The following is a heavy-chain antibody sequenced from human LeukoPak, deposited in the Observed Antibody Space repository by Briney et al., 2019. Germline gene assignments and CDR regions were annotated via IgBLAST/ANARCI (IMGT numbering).Heavy chain of an antibody. CDR1: GGSISSDY. CDR3: ARGQGYTDY. J-gene: IGHJ4*02. CDR2: IYYSGGT. Sequence: SETLSLTCTVSGGSISSDYWSWIRQPPGKGLEWIGFIYYSGGTNYNPSLKSRVTISLNTSKNQFSLNVSSVTAADTAVYYCARGQGYTDYWGQGTLVTVSS. D-gene: IGHD6-13*01. V-gene: IGHV4-59*01.